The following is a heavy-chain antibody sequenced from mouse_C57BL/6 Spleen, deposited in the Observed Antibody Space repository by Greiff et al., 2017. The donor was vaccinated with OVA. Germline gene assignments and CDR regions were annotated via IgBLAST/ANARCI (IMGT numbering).Heavy chain of an antibody. Sequence: QVQLKESGAELVKPGASVKMSCKASGYTFTSYWITWVKQRPGQGLEWIGDIYPGSGSTNYNEKFKSKATLTVDTSSSTAYMQLSSLTSEDSAVYYCARGEDTTVVDYWGQGTTLTVSS. V-gene: IGHV1-55*01. J-gene: IGHJ2*01. D-gene: IGHD1-1*01. CDR2: IYPGSGST. CDR1: GYTFTSYW. CDR3: ARGEDTTVVDY.